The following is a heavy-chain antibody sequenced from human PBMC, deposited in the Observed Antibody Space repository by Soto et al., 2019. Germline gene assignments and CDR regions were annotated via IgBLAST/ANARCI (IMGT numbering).Heavy chain of an antibody. V-gene: IGHV6-1*01. CDR3: ARESGYDFYYYYYMDV. Sequence: SQTLSLTCAISGDSVSSNSAAWNWIRQSPSRGLEWLGRTYYRSKWYNDYAVSVKSRITINPDTSKNQFSLQLNSVTPEDTAVYYCARESGYDFYYYYYMDVWGKGTTVTVSS. CDR2: TYYRSKWYN. J-gene: IGHJ6*03. CDR1: GDSVSSNSAA. D-gene: IGHD5-12*01.